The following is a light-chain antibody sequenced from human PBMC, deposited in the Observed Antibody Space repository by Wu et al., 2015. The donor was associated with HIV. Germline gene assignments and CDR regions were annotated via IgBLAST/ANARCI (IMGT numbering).Light chain of an antibody. Sequence: AIRMTQSPSSLSASTGDRVTITCRANQDINNYLAWYQVKPGKAPSLLIFGASTLQTGVPSRFSGSGSGTHFTLTIDCLQSEDFATYYCQQYYNYPRTFGQGTKTGDQT. CDR1: QDINNY. J-gene: IGKJ2*01. V-gene: IGKV1-8*01. CDR2: GAS. CDR3: QQYYNYPRT.